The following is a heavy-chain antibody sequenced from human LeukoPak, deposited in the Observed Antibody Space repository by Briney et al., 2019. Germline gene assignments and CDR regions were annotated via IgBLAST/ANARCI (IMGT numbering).Heavy chain of an antibody. D-gene: IGHD3-16*01. Sequence: ETLSLTCSVSGFSITTGYYWAWIRQPPGKGLEWIGTIFRIGSSYFNPSLKSRVTISVDTSKNQFSLKLNSVTAADTAVYYCARHWGRDTFDIWGQGTMVTVSS. CDR1: GFSITTGYY. CDR2: IFRIGSS. CDR3: ARHWGRDTFDI. V-gene: IGHV4-38-2*02. J-gene: IGHJ3*02.